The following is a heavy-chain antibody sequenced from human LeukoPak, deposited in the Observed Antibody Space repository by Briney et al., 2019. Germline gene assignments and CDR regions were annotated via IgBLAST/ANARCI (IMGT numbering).Heavy chain of an antibody. D-gene: IGHD2-2*01. J-gene: IGHJ2*01. CDR3: ARAREYQLLPWYFDL. CDR1: GGSVRTYY. CDR2: MYYSGNT. V-gene: IGHV4-59*02. Sequence: SETLSLTCTVSGGSVRTYYWSWIRQPPGKGLDWIGYMYYSGNTKYNPSLKSRVTISVDTSKNQFSLKLSSVTAADTAVYYCARAREYQLLPWYFDLWGRGTLVTVSS.